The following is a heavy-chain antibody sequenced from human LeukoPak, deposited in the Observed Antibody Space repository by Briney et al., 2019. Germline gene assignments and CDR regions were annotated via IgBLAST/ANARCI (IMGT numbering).Heavy chain of an antibody. CDR3: ARPYYYDSRIDP. V-gene: IGHV4-30-4*01. J-gene: IGHJ5*02. CDR1: GGSISSGDYY. CDR2: MYYSGST. D-gene: IGHD3-22*01. Sequence: KPSQTLSLTCTVSGGSISSGDYYWSWIRQPPGKGLEGIAYMYYSGSTYYNPSLKSRVTMSAYTSKNQLSLKLSSVTAADTAVYYCARPYYYDSRIDPWGQGILVTVSS.